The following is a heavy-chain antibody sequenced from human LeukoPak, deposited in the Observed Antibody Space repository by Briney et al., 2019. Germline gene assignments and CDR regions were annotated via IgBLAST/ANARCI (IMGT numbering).Heavy chain of an antibody. Sequence: GASVKVSCKTSGYTFTSYGVSWVRQAPGQGLEWMGWVSGYNGNTNYVQRFQGRVTMTTDTSTTTAYMELRNLRSDDTAVYYCARDIATVVHQDWGQGTLVTVSP. J-gene: IGHJ4*02. CDR1: GYTFTSYG. D-gene: IGHD2-15*01. CDR2: VSGYNGNT. V-gene: IGHV1-18*01. CDR3: ARDIATVVHQD.